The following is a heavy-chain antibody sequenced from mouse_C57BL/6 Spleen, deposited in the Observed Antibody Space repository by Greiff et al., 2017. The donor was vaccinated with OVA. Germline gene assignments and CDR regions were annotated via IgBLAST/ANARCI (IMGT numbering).Heavy chain of an antibody. J-gene: IGHJ4*01. V-gene: IGHV1-82*01. CDR3: ARLPTITFSARDY. CDR1: GYAFSSSW. CDR2: IYPGDGDT. Sequence: QVQLKESGPELVKPGASVKISCKASGYAFSSSWMNWVKQRPGKGLEWIGRIYPGDGDTNYNGKFKGKATLTADKSSSTAYMQLSSLTSEDSAVYFCARLPTITFSARDYWGQGTSVTVSS. D-gene: IGHD1-2*01.